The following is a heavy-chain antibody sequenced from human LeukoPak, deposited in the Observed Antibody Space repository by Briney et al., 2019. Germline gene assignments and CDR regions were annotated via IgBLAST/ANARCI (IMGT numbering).Heavy chain of an antibody. CDR2: IDPSDSYT. Sequence: GESLKISCKGSGYSFTSYWISWVRQMPGKGLEWMGRIDPSDSYTNYSPSFQGHVTISADKSISTAYLQWSSLKASDTAMYYCARLAAAGTGDNWFDPWGQGALVTVSS. V-gene: IGHV5-10-1*01. CDR1: GYSFTSYW. D-gene: IGHD6-13*01. CDR3: ARLAAAGTGDNWFDP. J-gene: IGHJ5*02.